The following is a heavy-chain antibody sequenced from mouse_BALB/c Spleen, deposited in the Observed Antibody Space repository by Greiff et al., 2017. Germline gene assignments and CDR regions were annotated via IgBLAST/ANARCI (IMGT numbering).Heavy chain of an antibody. J-gene: IGHJ4*01. V-gene: IGHV7-3*02. CDR1: GFTFTDYY. Sequence: EVKLVESGGGLVQPGGSLRLSCATSGFTFTDYYMSWVRQPPGKALEWLGFIRNKANGYTTEYSASVKGRFTISRDNSQSILYLQMNTLRAEDSATYYCARDTMRGYYYAMDYWGQGTSVTVSS. CDR3: ARDTMRGYYYAMDY. CDR2: IRNKANGYTT. D-gene: IGHD2-3*01.